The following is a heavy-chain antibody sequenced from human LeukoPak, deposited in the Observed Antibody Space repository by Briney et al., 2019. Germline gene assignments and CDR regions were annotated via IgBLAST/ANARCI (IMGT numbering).Heavy chain of an antibody. V-gene: IGHV1-46*01. CDR2: IRPIGDST. D-gene: IGHD2-21*02. Sequence: ASVKVSCKASGYTFTSYYMRWVRQAPGLGLEWMGIIRPIGDSTNYAQKLQGRVTMTRDMSTSTVYMELSSLRSEDTAVYYCARDVPYCGGDCHDAFDIWGQGTMVTVSS. J-gene: IGHJ3*02. CDR1: GYTFTSYY. CDR3: ARDVPYCGGDCHDAFDI.